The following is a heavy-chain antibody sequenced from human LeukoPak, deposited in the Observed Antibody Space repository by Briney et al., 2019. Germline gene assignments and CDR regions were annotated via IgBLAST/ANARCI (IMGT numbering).Heavy chain of an antibody. V-gene: IGHV4-59*11. CDR2: ISYIGST. J-gene: IGHJ3*02. CDR1: TDSFSSHY. Sequence: SETLSLTCAVSTDSFSSHYWTWIRQLPGKGLEWIGYISYIGSTNYNPSLKSRVTISIDTSKNQFSLKLSSVTAADTAVYYCARDVVTVTKGFDIWGQGTMVSVSS. D-gene: IGHD4-17*01. CDR3: ARDVVTVTKGFDI.